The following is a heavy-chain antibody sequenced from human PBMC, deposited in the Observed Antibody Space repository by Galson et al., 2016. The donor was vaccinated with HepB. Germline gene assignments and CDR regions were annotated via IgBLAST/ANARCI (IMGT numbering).Heavy chain of an antibody. Sequence: SLRLSCAASGFSFSSYAMSWARPAPGKGLEWVSTITGSGGTTYYADSVKGRFTISRDNSKNSVDLQMNSLRAEDTAVYYCARGGGSFSYWGQGILVTVSS. D-gene: IGHD1-26*01. CDR3: ARGGGSFSY. V-gene: IGHV3-23*01. CDR1: GFSFSSYA. CDR2: ITGSGGTT. J-gene: IGHJ4*02.